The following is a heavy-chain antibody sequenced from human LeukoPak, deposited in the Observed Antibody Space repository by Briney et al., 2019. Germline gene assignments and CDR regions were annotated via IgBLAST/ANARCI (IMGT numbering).Heavy chain of an antibody. CDR1: GFTFSSYG. V-gene: IGHV3-30*18. CDR3: AKDRLAAAGYDAFDI. Sequence: PGRSLRLSCAASGFTFSSYGMHWVRQAPGKGLEWVAVISYDGSNKYYADSVKGRFTISRDNSKNTLYLQMNSLRAEDTAVYYCAKDRLAAAGYDAFDIWGQGTMVTVSS. CDR2: ISYDGSNK. J-gene: IGHJ3*02. D-gene: IGHD6-13*01.